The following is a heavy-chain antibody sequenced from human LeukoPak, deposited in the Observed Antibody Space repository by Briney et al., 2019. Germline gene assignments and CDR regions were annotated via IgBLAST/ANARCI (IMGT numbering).Heavy chain of an antibody. CDR3: ARGSRRIQLWITRKNNWFDP. J-gene: IGHJ5*02. V-gene: IGHV4-39*01. Sequence: SQTLSLTCTVSGGSVSSSIYYWGWIRQPPGKGLEWIGSIYYSGSTSYNPSLKSRVTISVDTSKNQFSLKLTSVTAADTAVYYCARGSRRIQLWITRKNNWFDPWGQGTLVTVSS. CDR1: GGSVSSSIYY. CDR2: IYYSGST. D-gene: IGHD5-18*01.